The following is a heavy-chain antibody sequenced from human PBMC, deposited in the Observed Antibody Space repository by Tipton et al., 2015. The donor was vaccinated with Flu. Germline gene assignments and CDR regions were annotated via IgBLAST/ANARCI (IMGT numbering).Heavy chain of an antibody. J-gene: IGHJ5*02. CDR2: IHRSGNT. D-gene: IGHD4-11*01. Sequence: GLVKPSETLSLTCAVSNYSINTGFYWGWIRQSPGRGLEWIGNIHRSGNTYYNSSLKSRVTFSLDKSKNQFSLRLVSMTATDTAVYYCARRDYSNYVLEPKNWFDPWGQGILVTVSS. CDR1: NYSINTGFY. CDR3: ARRDYSNYVLEPKNWFDP. V-gene: IGHV4-38-2*01.